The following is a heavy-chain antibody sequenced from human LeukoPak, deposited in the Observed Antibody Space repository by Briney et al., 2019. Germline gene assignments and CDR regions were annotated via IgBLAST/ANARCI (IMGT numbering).Heavy chain of an antibody. V-gene: IGHV1-8*01. Sequence: GASVKVSCKASGYTFTSYDINWVRQATGQGLEWLGWMNPNNANTDYAQKFQGRVTLTRNTSISTAYMELSSLRSEDTAVYYCARESGGYFQHWGQGTLVTVSS. J-gene: IGHJ1*01. CDR3: ARESGGYFQH. CDR1: GYTFTSYD. CDR2: MNPNNANT.